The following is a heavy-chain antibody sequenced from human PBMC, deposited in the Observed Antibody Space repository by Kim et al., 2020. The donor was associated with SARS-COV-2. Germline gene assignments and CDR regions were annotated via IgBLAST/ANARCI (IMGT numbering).Heavy chain of an antibody. Sequence: GGSLRLSCAASGFTFSTYEMNWVRQVPGKGLEWVSYISSSGGTIYYADSVKGRFSISRDNAKSSLYLQMNSLRAEDTAVYSCARGGFYYDSSGYYYVLGYFDYWGQGTLVTVSS. V-gene: IGHV3-48*03. CDR1: GFTFSTYE. J-gene: IGHJ4*02. CDR2: ISSSGGTI. D-gene: IGHD3-22*01. CDR3: ARGGFYYDSSGYYYVLGYFDY.